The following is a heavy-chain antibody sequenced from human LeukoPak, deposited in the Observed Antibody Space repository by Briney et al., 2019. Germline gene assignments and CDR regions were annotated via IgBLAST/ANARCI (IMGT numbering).Heavy chain of an antibody. V-gene: IGHV1-18*04. Sequence: ASVKVSCKASGYTFTGYYMHWVRQAPGQGLEWMGWISAYNGNTNYAQKLQGRVTMTTDTSTSTAYMELRSLRSDDTAVYYCATGTGYSSSWRLDYWGQGTLVTVSS. J-gene: IGHJ4*02. CDR1: GYTFTGYY. CDR3: ATGTGYSSSWRLDY. CDR2: ISAYNGNT. D-gene: IGHD6-13*01.